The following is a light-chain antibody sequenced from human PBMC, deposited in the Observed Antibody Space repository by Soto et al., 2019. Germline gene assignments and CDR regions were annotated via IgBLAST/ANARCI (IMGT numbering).Light chain of an antibody. V-gene: IGKV1-5*03. J-gene: IGKJ1*01. CDR3: QQYNDNWT. CDR2: KAS. CDR1: QRISSW. Sequence: DIQMTKSPSTLSASVGDRVTITCRASQRISSWLAWYQQKPGKAPKLLIYKASTLQSGVPSRFSGSRSGTEFTLAISSLQPDDSTTYYCQQYNDNWTFGQGTKVE.